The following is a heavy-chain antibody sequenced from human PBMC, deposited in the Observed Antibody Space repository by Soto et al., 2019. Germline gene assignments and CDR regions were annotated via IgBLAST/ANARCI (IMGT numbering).Heavy chain of an antibody. CDR3: ARQYADTSMGGYYYYGLDV. D-gene: IGHD5-18*01. CDR2: IYHTGST. CDR1: GYSISSGHY. J-gene: IGHJ6*02. V-gene: IGHV4-38-2*01. Sequence: LSLTCAVSGYSISSGHYWAWVRQPPGKGLEWIGNIYHTGSTYYNPSLKSRVTMSVDTSKNQFSLKLTSATAADTAMYYCARQYADTSMGGYYYYGLDVWGQGTTVTVSS.